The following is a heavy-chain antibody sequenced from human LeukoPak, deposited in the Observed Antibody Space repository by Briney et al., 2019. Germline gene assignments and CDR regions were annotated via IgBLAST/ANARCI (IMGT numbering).Heavy chain of an antibody. V-gene: IGHV4-59*01. CDR2: IHYTGST. J-gene: IGHJ5*02. CDR3: ARSRGGYGDYGSWFDP. Sequence: RTSETLSLTCTVSGGSISSFFWSWIRQPPGKGLEWIGYIHYTGSTKDNPSLKSRLTTSVDTSKNQFSLRLSSVTAADTAVYYCARSRGGYGDYGSWFDPWGQGILVTVSS. D-gene: IGHD4-17*01. CDR1: GGSISSFF.